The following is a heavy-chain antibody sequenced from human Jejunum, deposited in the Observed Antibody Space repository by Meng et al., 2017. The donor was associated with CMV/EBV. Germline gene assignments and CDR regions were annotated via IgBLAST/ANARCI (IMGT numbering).Heavy chain of an antibody. CDR3: AKDIRGSGLFDHYYGLDV. CDR2: IIPMFATA. CDR1: TFRSFV. Sequence: TFRSFVISLMRQAPGQGPEWMGGIIPMFATAKYSQKFQGRVTITADESTSTAYMEVSSLRPEDTAVYYCAKDIRGSGLFDHYYGLDVWGQGTTVTVSS. J-gene: IGHJ6*02. D-gene: IGHD3-3*01. V-gene: IGHV1-69*01.